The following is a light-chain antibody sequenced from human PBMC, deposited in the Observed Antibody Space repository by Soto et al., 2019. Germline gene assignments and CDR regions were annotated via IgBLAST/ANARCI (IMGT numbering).Light chain of an antibody. CDR1: QNVNNR. V-gene: IGKV3-15*01. CDR2: GAS. CDR3: KHFSSWSLL. J-gene: IGKJ4*02. Sequence: EIVMTQSPAILSVSPGERATLSCRASQNVNNRLAWYQQKPGQPPRLLIYGASTRATGIPARFSGSGSGTEFPLTISSLQSEDFVVYYCKHFSSWSLLFARGTKVEI.